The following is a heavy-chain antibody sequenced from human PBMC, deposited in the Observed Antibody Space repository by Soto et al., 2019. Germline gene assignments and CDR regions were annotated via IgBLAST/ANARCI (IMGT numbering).Heavy chain of an antibody. CDR2: IKQDGSAR. Sequence: GGSLRLSCAGSGFTFSNYWMSWVRQTPGKGLEWVANIKQDGSARYHVDSVKGRFTISRDNAKNSLYLQMNSLKAEDTAVYFCTRDPHRDFWSGYYEFPFDYWGQGTLVTVSS. D-gene: IGHD3-3*01. J-gene: IGHJ4*02. V-gene: IGHV3-7*05. CDR3: TRDPHRDFWSGYYEFPFDY. CDR1: GFTFSNYW.